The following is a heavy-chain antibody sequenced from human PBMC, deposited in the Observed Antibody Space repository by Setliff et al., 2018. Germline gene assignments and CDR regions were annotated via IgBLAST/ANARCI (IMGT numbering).Heavy chain of an antibody. V-gene: IGHV1-69*05. CDR1: GYNFITFG. Sequence: SVKVSCKTSGYNFITFGVNWVRQVPGQGFEWMGGTIPIFGTTNYAQKFQGRVTIITDESTSTAYMELGSLTSADTAVYYCAREGVDTRSSTDYRYYMDVWGKGTTVTVSS. D-gene: IGHD5-18*01. CDR2: TIPIFGTT. J-gene: IGHJ6*03. CDR3: AREGVDTRSSTDYRYYMDV.